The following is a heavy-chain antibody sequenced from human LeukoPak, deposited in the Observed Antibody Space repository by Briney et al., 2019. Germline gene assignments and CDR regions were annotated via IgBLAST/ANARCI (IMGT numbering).Heavy chain of an antibody. Sequence: ASVKVSCKASGYTFTGYYMHWVRQAPGQGLERMGWINPNSGGTNYAQKFQGRVTMTRDTSISTAYMELSRLRSDDTAVYYCARVTDYDFWSGYYSGNFDYWGQGTLVTVSS. D-gene: IGHD3-3*01. CDR3: ARVTDYDFWSGYYSGNFDY. CDR1: GYTFTGYY. V-gene: IGHV1-2*02. J-gene: IGHJ4*02. CDR2: INPNSGGT.